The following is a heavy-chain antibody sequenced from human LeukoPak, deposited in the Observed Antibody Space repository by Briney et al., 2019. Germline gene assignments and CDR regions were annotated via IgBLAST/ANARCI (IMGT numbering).Heavy chain of an antibody. Sequence: KPSATLSLTCAVYGGSFSGYYWSWIRQPPGKGLESIGEINHSGSTNYNPSLKSRVTISVDTSKNQFSLKLSSVTAAATAVYYCARGRWWLRSWYFDYWGQGTLVTVSS. CDR1: GGSFSGYY. J-gene: IGHJ4*02. D-gene: IGHD5-12*01. CDR3: ARGRWWLRSWYFDY. CDR2: INHSGST. V-gene: IGHV4-34*01.